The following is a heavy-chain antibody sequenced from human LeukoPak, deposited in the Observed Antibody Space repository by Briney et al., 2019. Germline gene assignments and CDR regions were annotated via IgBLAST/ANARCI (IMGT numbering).Heavy chain of an antibody. V-gene: IGHV3-48*03. Sequence: GGSLRLSCAASGFTFSSYEMNWVRQAPGKGLEWVSYISSSGSTIYYADSVKGRFAISRDNAKNSLYLQMNSLRAEDTAVYYCAREDGYNWNCGYWGQGTLVTVSS. CDR2: ISSSGSTI. CDR3: AREDGYNWNCGY. J-gene: IGHJ4*02. CDR1: GFTFSSYE. D-gene: IGHD1-20*01.